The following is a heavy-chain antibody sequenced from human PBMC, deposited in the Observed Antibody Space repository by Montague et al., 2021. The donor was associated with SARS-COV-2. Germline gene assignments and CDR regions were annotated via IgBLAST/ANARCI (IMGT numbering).Heavy chain of an antibody. CDR1: GGSISSGSYY. J-gene: IGHJ6*02. Sequence: TLSLTCTVSGGSISSGSYYWSWIRQPAGKGLEWIGRIYTSGSTNYNPSLKSRVTISVDTSKNQFSLKLSSVTAADTAVYYCARVGVGIMVRGVIPAYYYYGMDVWGQGTTVTVSS. CDR3: ARVGVGIMVRGVIPAYYYYGMDV. V-gene: IGHV4-61*02. CDR2: IYTSGST. D-gene: IGHD3-10*01.